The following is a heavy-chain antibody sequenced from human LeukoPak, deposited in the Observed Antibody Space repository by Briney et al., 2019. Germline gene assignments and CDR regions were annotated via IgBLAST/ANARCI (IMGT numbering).Heavy chain of an antibody. CDR2: IYYRGST. J-gene: IGHJ5*02. V-gene: IGHV4-61*01. CDR1: GGSVSSGRYY. Sequence: SSETLSLTCSVSGGSVSSGRYYWTWIRQPPGKGLEWIGYIYYRGSTNYNASLKSRVTISLDTSKNQFSLKLSSMTAADTAVYYCARGILFDPWGQGTLVTVSS. CDR3: ARGILFDP.